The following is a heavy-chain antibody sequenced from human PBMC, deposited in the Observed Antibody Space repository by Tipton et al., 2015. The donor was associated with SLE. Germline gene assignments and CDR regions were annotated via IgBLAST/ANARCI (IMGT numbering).Heavy chain of an antibody. Sequence: SLRLSCAASGFTFSTYEMNWVRQAPGKGLEWVSYISNSGSIIYYADSVKGRFTISRDNAKNSLYLQMNSLRAEDTAVYYCAKDAPSTSGWYFDYWGQGTLVTVSS. J-gene: IGHJ4*02. D-gene: IGHD6-19*01. V-gene: IGHV3-48*03. CDR1: GFTFSTYE. CDR3: AKDAPSTSGWYFDY. CDR2: ISNSGSII.